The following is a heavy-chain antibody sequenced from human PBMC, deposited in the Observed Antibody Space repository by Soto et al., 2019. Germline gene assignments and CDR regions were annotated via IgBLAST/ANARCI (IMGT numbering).Heavy chain of an antibody. V-gene: IGHV4-59*01. CDR1: GGSISSYY. D-gene: IGHD4-17*01. Sequence: SETLSLTCTVSGGSISSYYWSWIRQPPGKGLEWIGYIYYSGSTNYNPSLKSRVTISVDTSKNQFSLKLSSVTAADTAVYYCARVRANYYGGNSIDPWGQGTLVTVSS. CDR2: IYYSGST. J-gene: IGHJ5*02. CDR3: ARVRANYYGGNSIDP.